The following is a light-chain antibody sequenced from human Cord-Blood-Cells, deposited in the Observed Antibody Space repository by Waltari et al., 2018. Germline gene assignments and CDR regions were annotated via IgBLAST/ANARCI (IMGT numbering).Light chain of an antibody. Sequence: QSALTQPASVSGSPAQSITISCPGTSSDVGSFNLVSWYQQHPGKAPKLMIYEGSKRPSGVSNRFSGSKSGNTASLTISGLQAEDEADYYCCSYAGSSTLVFGGGTKLTVL. V-gene: IGLV2-23*01. CDR2: EGS. CDR1: SSDVGSFNL. CDR3: CSYAGSSTLV. J-gene: IGLJ2*01.